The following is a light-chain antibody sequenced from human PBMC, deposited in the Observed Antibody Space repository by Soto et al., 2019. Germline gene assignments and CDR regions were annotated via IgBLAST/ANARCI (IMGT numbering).Light chain of an antibody. Sequence: VVMTQTPATLSVSPGGRVTLSCKASQSVSYHVAWYQQKPGQTPRLVIYDASIRASGIPARFSGSGSGTEFSLTISSLQSEDFAIYYCQQYNSWLTFSGGTRVDIK. CDR2: DAS. CDR3: QQYNSWLT. J-gene: IGKJ4*01. V-gene: IGKV3-15*01. CDR1: QSVSYH.